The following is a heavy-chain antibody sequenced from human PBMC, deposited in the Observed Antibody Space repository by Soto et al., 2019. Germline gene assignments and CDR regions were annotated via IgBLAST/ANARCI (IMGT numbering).Heavy chain of an antibody. CDR1: GFTFSSYS. Sequence: PGGSLRLSCAASGFTFSSYSMNWVRQAPGKGLEWVSYISSSSSTTYYADSVKGRFTISRDNAKNSLYLQMNSLRAEDTAVYYCARDSSGYSNWFDPWGQGTLVTVSS. J-gene: IGHJ5*02. V-gene: IGHV3-48*01. CDR2: ISSSSSTT. D-gene: IGHD3-22*01. CDR3: ARDSSGYSNWFDP.